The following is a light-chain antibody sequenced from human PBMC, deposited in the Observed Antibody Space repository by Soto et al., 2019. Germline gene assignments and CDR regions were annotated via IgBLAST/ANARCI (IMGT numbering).Light chain of an antibody. V-gene: IGKV1-5*03. CDR1: QSITDW. CDR2: KAS. Sequence: DIQMTQSPSTLSASVGDRATITCRASQSITDWLAWYQQKPGKAPKFLIYKASNLEGGVPSRFSGSGSGTEFTLTISSVQPDDFASYCCQYWDGYPWTFGQGTKVEIK. CDR3: QYWDGYPWT. J-gene: IGKJ1*01.